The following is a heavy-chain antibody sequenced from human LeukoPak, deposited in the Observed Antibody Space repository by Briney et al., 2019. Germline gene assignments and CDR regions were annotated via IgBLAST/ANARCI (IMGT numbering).Heavy chain of an antibody. Sequence: GGSLRLSCAASGFTFSIYAMSWVRQAPGKGLEWVAVISYDGSNKYYADSVKGRFTISRDNSKNTLYLQMNSLRAEDTAVYYCARGSPHRYYDFWSGYSFDYWGQGTLVTVSS. CDR3: ARGSPHRYYDFWSGYSFDY. V-gene: IGHV3-30-3*01. CDR2: ISYDGSNK. D-gene: IGHD3-3*01. CDR1: GFTFSIYA. J-gene: IGHJ4*02.